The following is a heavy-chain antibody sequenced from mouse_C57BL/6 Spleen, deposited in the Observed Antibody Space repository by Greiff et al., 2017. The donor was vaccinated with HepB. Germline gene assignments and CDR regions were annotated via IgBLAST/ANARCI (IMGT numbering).Heavy chain of an antibody. J-gene: IGHJ4*01. CDR2: ISYDGSN. V-gene: IGHV3-6*01. D-gene: IGHD2-5*01. CDR3: ARGDVIVTTLYYYAMDY. Sequence: EVHLVESGPGLVKPSQSLSLTCSVTGYSITSGYYWNWIRQFPGNNLEWMGYISYDGSNNYNPSLKNRISITRDTSKNQFFLKLNSVTTEDTATYYCARGDVIVTTLYYYAMDYWGQGTSVTVSS. CDR1: GYSITSGYY.